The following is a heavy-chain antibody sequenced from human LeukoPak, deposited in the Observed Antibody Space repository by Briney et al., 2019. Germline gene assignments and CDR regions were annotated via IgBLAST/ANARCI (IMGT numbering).Heavy chain of an antibody. CDR2: ISSSSSYT. V-gene: IGHV3-11*06. D-gene: IGHD6-13*01. Sequence: GGSLRLSCAASGFTFSDYYMSWIRQAPGKGLEWVSYISSSSSYTNYADSVKGRFTISRDNAKNSLYLQMNSLRAENTAVYYCAREDSNAFDIWGQGTMVTVSS. CDR1: GFTFSDYY. CDR3: AREDSNAFDI. J-gene: IGHJ3*02.